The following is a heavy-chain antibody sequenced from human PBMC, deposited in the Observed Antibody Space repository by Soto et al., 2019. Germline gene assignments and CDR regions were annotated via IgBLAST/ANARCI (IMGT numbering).Heavy chain of an antibody. D-gene: IGHD6-6*01. V-gene: IGHV4-31*03. J-gene: IGHJ5*02. Sequence: QVQLQESGPGLVKPSQTLSLTCTVSGGSISSGGYYWSWIRQHPGKGLEWIGYIYYSGSTYYNPSLKRRVNISVDTSKNQFSLKLSSVTAADTAVYYCARQQRIAAGGRFDPWGQGTLVTVSS. CDR1: GGSISSGGYY. CDR3: ARQQRIAAGGRFDP. CDR2: IYYSGST.